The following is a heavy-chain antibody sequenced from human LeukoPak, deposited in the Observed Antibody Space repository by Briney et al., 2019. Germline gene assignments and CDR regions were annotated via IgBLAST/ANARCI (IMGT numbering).Heavy chain of an antibody. D-gene: IGHD3-9*01. V-gene: IGHV3-30*02. J-gene: IGHJ4*02. CDR3: ANAYYDILTGYYTSFDY. CDR2: IRYDGSNK. CDR1: GFTFSSYG. Sequence: GGSLRLSCAASGFTFSSYGMHWVRQAPGKGLEWVAFIRYDGSNKYYADSVKGRFTISRDNSKNTLYLQMNSLRAEDTAVYYCANAYYDILTGYYTSFDYWGQGTLVTVSS.